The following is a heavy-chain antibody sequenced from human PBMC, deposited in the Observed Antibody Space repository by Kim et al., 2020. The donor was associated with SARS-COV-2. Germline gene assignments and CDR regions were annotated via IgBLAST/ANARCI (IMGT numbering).Heavy chain of an antibody. CDR1: GDSITSGMYY. Sequence: SETLSLTCTVSGDSITSGMYYWSWIRQHPGKGLMWIGYIYETGTFDYNPSLKSRVQISIDTSKNQFSLKLSSVTAADTAFYYCARVNRGSGELWGGMDVWGQGTKVTVSS. CDR3: ARVNRGSGELWGGMDV. CDR2: IYETGTF. J-gene: IGHJ6*02. V-gene: IGHV4-31*03. D-gene: IGHD1-26*01.